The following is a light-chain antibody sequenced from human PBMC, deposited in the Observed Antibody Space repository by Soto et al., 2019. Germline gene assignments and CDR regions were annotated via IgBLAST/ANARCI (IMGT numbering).Light chain of an antibody. Sequence: QSALTQPASVSGSPGQSITISCSGTSSDIGTYNHVAWYQQFPGKSPKLTIYEVSSRPSGVSSRFSGSKSGNTAFLTISGLQPQDEADYYCIAYTGSSASYVFGSGTQLTVL. CDR3: IAYTGSSASYV. J-gene: IGLJ7*01. V-gene: IGLV2-14*01. CDR1: SSDIGTYNH. CDR2: EVS.